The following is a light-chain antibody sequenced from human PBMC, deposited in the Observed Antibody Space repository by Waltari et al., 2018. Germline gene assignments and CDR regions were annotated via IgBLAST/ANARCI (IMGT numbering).Light chain of an antibody. Sequence: QSALTQPASVSGSPGQSITISCTGTSSDVGGYNYVSWYQQHPGKAPKLMIYDVSERPSGVSNHFSVSKSGNTASLTISGLQAEDEADYYCSSYTSSNTWVFGGGTKLTIL. CDR2: DVS. CDR3: SSYTSSNTWV. J-gene: IGLJ3*02. CDR1: SSDVGGYNY. V-gene: IGLV2-14*01.